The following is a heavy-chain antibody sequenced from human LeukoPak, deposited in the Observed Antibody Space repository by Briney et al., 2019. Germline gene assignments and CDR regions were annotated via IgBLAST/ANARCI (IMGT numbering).Heavy chain of an antibody. D-gene: IGHD4-17*01. CDR3: AKASNYGAYNFDY. CDR1: GFIFYDYA. J-gene: IGHJ4*02. V-gene: IGHV3-9*01. CDR2: ISWNSGGI. Sequence: PGRSLRLSCAASGFIFYDYAMHWVRHGPGKGLEWVSRISWNSGGIAYADSVKGRFTISRDNAKNSLYLQMSSLKVEDTALYYCAKASNYGAYNFDYWGQGTLVTVSS.